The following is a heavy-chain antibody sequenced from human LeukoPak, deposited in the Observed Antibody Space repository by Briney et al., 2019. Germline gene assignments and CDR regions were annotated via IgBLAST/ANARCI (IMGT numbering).Heavy chain of an antibody. V-gene: IGHV3-74*01. CDR3: ARAPSEIGGYYPEYFRH. CDR2: IKSDGST. CDR1: GFTFSSYW. Sequence: GGSLRLSCAASGFTFSSYWMHWVRQAPGKGLVWVSRIKSDGSTRYADSVKGRFTVSRDNAKNTVSLQMNSLRAEDTGVYYCARAPSEIGGYYPEYFRHWGQGTLVSVSS. D-gene: IGHD3-22*01. J-gene: IGHJ1*01.